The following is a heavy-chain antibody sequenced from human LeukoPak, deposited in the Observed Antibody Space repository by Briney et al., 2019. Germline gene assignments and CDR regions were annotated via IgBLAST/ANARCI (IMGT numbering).Heavy chain of an antibody. CDR2: IVVGSGNT. CDR1: GFTFTSSA. D-gene: IGHD1-26*01. V-gene: IGHV1-58*02. J-gene: IGHJ3*02. CDR3: AAEVVGPDAFDI. Sequence: SVKVSCKASGFTFTSSAMQCVRQARGQRLEWIGWIVVGSGNTNYAQRFQERVTITRDMSTSTAYMELSSLRSEDTAVYYCAAEVVGPDAFDIWGQGTMVTVSS.